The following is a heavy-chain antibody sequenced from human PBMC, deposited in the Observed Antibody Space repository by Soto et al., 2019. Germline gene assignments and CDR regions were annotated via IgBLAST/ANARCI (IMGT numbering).Heavy chain of an antibody. D-gene: IGHD5-18*01. CDR3: ARGRGDTAISLFDY. CDR2: ISPYNGNT. V-gene: IGHV1-18*01. CDR1: GYTFTSYG. Sequence: QVQLVQSGAEVKKPGASVKVACRASGYTFTSYGISWVRQAPGQGLEWMGWISPYNGNTNYAQKFQGRVTMTTDTSTSTAYMEMRSLRSDETAVYYCARGRGDTAISLFDYWCQGTLVTVSS. J-gene: IGHJ4*02.